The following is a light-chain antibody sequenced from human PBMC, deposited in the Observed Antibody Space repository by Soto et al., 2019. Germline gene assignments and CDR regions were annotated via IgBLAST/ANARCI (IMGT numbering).Light chain of an antibody. V-gene: IGLV1-40*01. CDR3: QSYDSSLSGSVV. J-gene: IGLJ2*01. CDR1: SSNIGAGYD. CDR2: GNS. Sequence: QSVLTQPPSVSGAPGQRVTMSCTWSSSNIGAGYDVHWYQQLPGTAPKLLIYGNSNRPSGVPDRFSGSKSGTSASLAITGLQAEDEADYYCQSYDSSLSGSVVFGGGTKVTVL.